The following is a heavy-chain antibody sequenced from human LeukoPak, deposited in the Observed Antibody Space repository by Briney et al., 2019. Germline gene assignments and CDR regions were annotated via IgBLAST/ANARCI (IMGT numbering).Heavy chain of an antibody. CDR1: GGSISSSSYY. CDR2: IYYSGNT. D-gene: IGHD5-24*01. J-gene: IGHJ5*02. V-gene: IGHV4-39*01. CDR3: ARFGRDGYNP. Sequence: SETLSLTCTVPGGSISSSSYYWGWIRQPPGKGLEWIGSIYYSGNTYYNPSLKSRVTISVDTSKNQFSLKLSSVTAADTAVYYCARFGRDGYNPWGQGTPVTVSS.